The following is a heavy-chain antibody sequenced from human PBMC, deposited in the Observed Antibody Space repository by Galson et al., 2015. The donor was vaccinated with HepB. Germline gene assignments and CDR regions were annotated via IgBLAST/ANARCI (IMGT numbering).Heavy chain of an antibody. CDR2: IYYSGST. V-gene: IGHV4-59*01. Sequence: ETLSLTCTVSGGSISSYYWSWIRQPPGKGLEWIGYIYYSGSTNYNPSLKSRVTISVDTSKNQFSLKLSSVTAADTAVYYCAREVAAAGTYWYFDLWGRGTLVTVSS. J-gene: IGHJ2*01. CDR1: GGSISSYY. D-gene: IGHD6-13*01. CDR3: AREVAAAGTYWYFDL.